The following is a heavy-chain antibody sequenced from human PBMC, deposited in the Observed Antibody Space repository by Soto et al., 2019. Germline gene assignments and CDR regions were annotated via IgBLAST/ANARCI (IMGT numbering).Heavy chain of an antibody. CDR1: GYTFTSYV. CDR3: ARDISGGAYYDFWSGYYTNWFDP. D-gene: IGHD3-3*01. Sequence: ASVKVSCKASGYTFTSYVISWVRQAPGQGLEWMGWISAYNGNTNYAQKLQGRVTMTTDTSTSTAYMELRSLRSDDTAVYYCARDISGGAYYDFWSGYYTNWFDPWGQG. CDR2: ISAYNGNT. V-gene: IGHV1-18*01. J-gene: IGHJ5*02.